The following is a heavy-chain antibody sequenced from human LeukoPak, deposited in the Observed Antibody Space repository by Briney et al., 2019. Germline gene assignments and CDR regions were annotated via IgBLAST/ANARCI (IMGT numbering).Heavy chain of an antibody. CDR2: INHSGST. J-gene: IGHJ6*03. Sequence: SETLSLTCTVSGVSISSSNSYWSWIRQPPGKGLEWIGEINHSGSTNYNPSLKSRVTISVDTSKNQFSLKLSSVTAADTAVYYCARLHITMVRGGQMPRFGSLYYMDVWGKGTTVTISS. D-gene: IGHD3-10*01. V-gene: IGHV4-39*07. CDR1: GVSISSSNSY. CDR3: ARLHITMVRGGQMPRFGSLYYMDV.